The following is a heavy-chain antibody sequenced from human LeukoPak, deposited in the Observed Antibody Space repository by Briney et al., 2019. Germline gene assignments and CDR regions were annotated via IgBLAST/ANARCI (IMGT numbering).Heavy chain of an antibody. D-gene: IGHD6-19*01. CDR1: GFTFSSYA. Sequence: GGSLRLSCEASGFTFSSYAMAWVRQAPGKGLEWVSSISGSGGSTYYAGSVKGRFTISRDNSENTVYLQMHSLRAEDTAEYFCTAGIAVSGSNFDCRGQGTLVTVSS. CDR2: ISGSGGST. J-gene: IGHJ4*02. V-gene: IGHV3-23*01. CDR3: TAGIAVSGSNFDC.